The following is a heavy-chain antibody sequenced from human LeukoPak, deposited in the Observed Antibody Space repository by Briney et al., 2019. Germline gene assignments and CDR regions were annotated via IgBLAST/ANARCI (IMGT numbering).Heavy chain of an antibody. J-gene: IGHJ4*02. CDR1: GGTFSSYA. V-gene: IGHV1-69*01. CDR3: ARDLAPDYYDSSGSDY. D-gene: IGHD3-22*01. Sequence: SVKVSCKASGGTFSSYAISWVRQAPGQGLEWMGGIIPIFGTANYAQKFQGRVTITADESTSTAYMELSSLRSEDTAVYYCARDLAPDYYDSSGSDYWGQGTLVTVSS. CDR2: IIPIFGTA.